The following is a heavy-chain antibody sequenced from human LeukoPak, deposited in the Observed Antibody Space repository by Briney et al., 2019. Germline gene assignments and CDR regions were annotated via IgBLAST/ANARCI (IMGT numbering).Heavy chain of an antibody. CDR2: ISYDGSNK. J-gene: IGHJ4*02. CDR3: ARGGGIVGATHFDY. Sequence: GGSLRLSCAASGFTFSSYAMHWVRQAPGKGLEWVAVISYDGSNKYYADSVKGRFTISRDNSKNTLYLQMNSLRAEDTAVYYCARGGGIVGATHFDYWGQGTLVTVSS. V-gene: IGHV3-30*04. CDR1: GFTFSSYA. D-gene: IGHD1-26*01.